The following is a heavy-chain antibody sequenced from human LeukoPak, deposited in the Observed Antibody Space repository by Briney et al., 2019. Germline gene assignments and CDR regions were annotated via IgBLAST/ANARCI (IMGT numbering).Heavy chain of an antibody. CDR3: ARGGDYGDIANDY. J-gene: IGHJ4*02. D-gene: IGHD4-17*01. CDR1: GYTFTTYD. Sequence: GASVKVSCKASGYTFTTYDINWVRQAPGQGLEWMGWINPNSGGTNYAQKFQGRVTMTRDTSISTAYMELSRLRSDDTAVYYCARGGDYGDIANDYWGQGTLVTVSS. V-gene: IGHV1-2*02. CDR2: INPNSGGT.